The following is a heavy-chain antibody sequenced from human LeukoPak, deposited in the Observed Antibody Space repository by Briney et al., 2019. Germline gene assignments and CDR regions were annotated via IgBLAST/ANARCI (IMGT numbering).Heavy chain of an antibody. CDR2: ISSTGST. J-gene: IGHJ6*02. D-gene: IGHD3-9*01. Sequence: PSETLSLTCAVYGGSFSGYYWSWIRQPPGRGLEWVGCISSTGSTNYNPSLKSRVTISLDTSKNRVSLKLTSVTAADTALYYCARHLTGWALYYYGMDVWGQGTTVTVSS. CDR1: GGSFSGYY. CDR3: ARHLTGWALYYYGMDV. V-gene: IGHV4-59*08.